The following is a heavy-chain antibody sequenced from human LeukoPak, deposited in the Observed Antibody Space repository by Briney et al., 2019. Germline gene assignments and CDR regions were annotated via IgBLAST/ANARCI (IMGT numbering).Heavy chain of an antibody. Sequence: GGSLRLSCAASGFTFSSYWMSWVRQAPGKGLEWVANIKQDGSEKYYVYSVKGRFTISRDNAKNSLYLQMNSLRAEDTAVYYCARDRYSSSSDYYYYMDVWGKGTTVTVSS. V-gene: IGHV3-7*01. D-gene: IGHD6-6*01. CDR2: IKQDGSEK. CDR1: GFTFSSYW. CDR3: ARDRYSSSSDYYYYMDV. J-gene: IGHJ6*03.